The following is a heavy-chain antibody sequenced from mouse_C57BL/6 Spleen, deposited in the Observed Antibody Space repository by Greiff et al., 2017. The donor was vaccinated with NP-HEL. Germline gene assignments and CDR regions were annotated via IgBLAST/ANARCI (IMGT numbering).Heavy chain of an antibody. D-gene: IGHD3-2*02. CDR1: GYTFTSYG. CDR3: ARGDSSGPYYAMDY. CDR2: IYPRSGNT. V-gene: IGHV1-81*01. J-gene: IGHJ4*01. Sequence: VQLQESGAELARPGASVKLSCKASGYTFTSYGISWVKQRTGQGLEWIGEIYPRSGNTYYNEKFKGKATLTADKSSSTAYMELRSLTSEDSAVYFCARGDSSGPYYAMDYWGQGTSVTVSS.